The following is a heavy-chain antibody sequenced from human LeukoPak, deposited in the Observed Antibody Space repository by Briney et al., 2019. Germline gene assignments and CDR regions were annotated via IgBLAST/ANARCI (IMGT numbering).Heavy chain of an antibody. D-gene: IGHD5-12*01. J-gene: IGHJ4*02. Sequence: GGSLRLSCAASGFTFSSFAMNWVRQAPGKGLEWVSYISSSSGTIYYADSVKGRFTISRDNAKNSLYLQMNSLRDEDTAVYYCARVWGYRNGFDYWGQGTLVTVSS. CDR3: ARVWGYRNGFDY. V-gene: IGHV3-48*02. CDR2: ISSSSGTI. CDR1: GFTFSSFA.